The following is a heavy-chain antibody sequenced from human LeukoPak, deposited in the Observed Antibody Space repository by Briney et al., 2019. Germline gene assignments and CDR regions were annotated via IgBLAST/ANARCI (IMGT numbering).Heavy chain of an antibody. J-gene: IGHJ4*02. CDR1: GFTFSSYS. CDR3: ARDRYYYDSSGYYQKYYFDY. D-gene: IGHD3-22*01. CDR2: ISSSSSYI. Sequence: PGGSLRLSCAASGFTFSSYSMNWVRQAPGKGLEWVSSISSSSSYIYYADSVKGRFTISRDNAKNSLYLQMNSLRAEDTAVYYCARDRYYYDSSGYYQKYYFDYWGQGTLVTVSS. V-gene: IGHV3-21*01.